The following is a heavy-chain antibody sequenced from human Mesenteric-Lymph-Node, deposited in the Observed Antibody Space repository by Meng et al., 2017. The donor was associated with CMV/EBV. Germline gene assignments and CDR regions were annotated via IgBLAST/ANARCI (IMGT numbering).Heavy chain of an antibody. CDR3: ARGGTVLHSNFAY. CDR2: ISTSGTTI. D-gene: IGHD4-11*01. Sequence: GESLKISCAASGFTFSDYYMSWIRQAPGKGLEWVSYISTSGTTIYYADSVKGRFTVSRDNAKSSLYLQMNSLRDEDTAVYYCARGGTVLHSNFAYWGQGALVTVSS. V-gene: IGHV3-11*01. CDR1: GFTFSDYY. J-gene: IGHJ4*02.